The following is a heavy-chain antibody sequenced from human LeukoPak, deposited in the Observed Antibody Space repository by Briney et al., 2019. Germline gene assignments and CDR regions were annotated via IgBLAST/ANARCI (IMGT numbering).Heavy chain of an antibody. V-gene: IGHV4-59*01. CDR3: ARVSGYSGYDLN. J-gene: IGHJ4*02. D-gene: IGHD5-12*01. Sequence: SETLSLTCTVSGGSISRYYWSWIRQPPGKGLEWIGYVYYSGSTNYNPSLKSRVTISVDTSKNQFSLKLSSVTAADTAMYYCARVSGYSGYDLNWGQGTLVTVSS. CDR2: VYYSGST. CDR1: GGSISRYY.